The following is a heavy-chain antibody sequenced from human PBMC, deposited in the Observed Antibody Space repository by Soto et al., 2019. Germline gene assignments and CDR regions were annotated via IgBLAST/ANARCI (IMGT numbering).Heavy chain of an antibody. CDR1: GGTFSSYA. CDR3: ARGQIVVVVAATYGMDV. D-gene: IGHD2-15*01. V-gene: IGHV1-69*06. Sequence: SVKVSCKASGGTFSSYAISWVRQAPGQGLEWMGGIIPIFGTANYAQKFQGRVTITADKSTSTAYMELSSLRSEDTAVYYCARGQIVVVVAATYGMDVWGQGTTVTVSS. J-gene: IGHJ6*02. CDR2: IIPIFGTA.